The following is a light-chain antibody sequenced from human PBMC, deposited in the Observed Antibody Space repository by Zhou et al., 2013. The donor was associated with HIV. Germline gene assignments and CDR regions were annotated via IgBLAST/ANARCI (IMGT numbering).Light chain of an antibody. CDR1: LSVSSSF. CDR3: QQYGSSPPLT. V-gene: IGKV3-20*01. CDR2: GAS. J-gene: IGKJ4*01. Sequence: EIVLTQSPGTLSLSPGERATLACRASLSVSSSFLAWYQQKPGQAPRLLIYGASIRATGIPDRFSGSGSGTDFTLTISRLEAEDFAVYYCQQYGSSPPLTFGRRDRRWRSN.